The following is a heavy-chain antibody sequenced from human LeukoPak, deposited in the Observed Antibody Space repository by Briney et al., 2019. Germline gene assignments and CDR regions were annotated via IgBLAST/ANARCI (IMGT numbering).Heavy chain of an antibody. J-gene: IGHJ4*02. V-gene: IGHV1-8*03. D-gene: IGHD6-19*01. CDR1: GYTFTTYD. Sequence: GASVKVSCKASGYTFTTYDINWVRQATGQGLEWMGWMNLKSGYTGYAQEFQGRVTITGDTSTSTVYMELGSLRSDDTAVYYCARVAGCIDYWGQGTLVTDSS. CDR3: ARVAGCIDY. CDR2: MNLKSGYT.